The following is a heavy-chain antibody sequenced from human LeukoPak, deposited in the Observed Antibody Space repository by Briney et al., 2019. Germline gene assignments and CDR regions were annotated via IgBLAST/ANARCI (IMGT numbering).Heavy chain of an antibody. J-gene: IGHJ4*02. V-gene: IGHV3-23*01. D-gene: IGHD2-2*01. Sequence: GSLRLSCAASGFTFSSYVMSWVRQAPGKGLEWVSGISGSGGNTYYADSVKGRFTISRDNSKNMLYLQMNSLGAEDTAVFYCARDVLPGAYWGQGTLVTVSS. CDR2: ISGSGGNT. CDR1: GFTFSSYV. CDR3: ARDVLPGAY.